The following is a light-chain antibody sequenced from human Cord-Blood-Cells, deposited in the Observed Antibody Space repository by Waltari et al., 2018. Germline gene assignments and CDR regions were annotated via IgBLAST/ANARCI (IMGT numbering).Light chain of an antibody. CDR1: SSDVGSYNL. CDR3: CSYAGRSTLV. CDR2: EVS. J-gene: IGLJ3*02. Sequence: QSALPQPASVSGSPGQSITLPCTGTSSDVGSYNLVSWYQQHPGKAPKLMIYEVSKRPSGVSNRFSGSKSGNTASLTISGLQAEDEADYYCCSYAGRSTLVFGGGTKLTVL. V-gene: IGLV2-23*02.